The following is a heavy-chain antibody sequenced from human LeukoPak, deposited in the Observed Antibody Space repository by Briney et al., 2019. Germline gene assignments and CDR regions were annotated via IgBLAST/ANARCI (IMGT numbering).Heavy chain of an antibody. V-gene: IGHV4-39*07. CDR2: IYYSGST. D-gene: IGHD6-13*01. CDR1: GGSISSSSYY. J-gene: IGHJ4*02. CDR3: ARYGTAAGNFDY. Sequence: SETLSLTCTVSGGSISSSSYYWGWIRQPPGKGLEWIGSIYYSGSTYYNPSLKSRVTISVDTSKNQFSLKLSSVTAADTAVYYCARYGTAAGNFDYWGQGTLVTVSS.